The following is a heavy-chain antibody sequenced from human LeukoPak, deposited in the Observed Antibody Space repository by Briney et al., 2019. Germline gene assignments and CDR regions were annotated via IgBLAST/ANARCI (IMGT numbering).Heavy chain of an antibody. V-gene: IGHV3-30*18. J-gene: IGHJ4*02. Sequence: GGSLRLSCAASGFTFSSYGMHWVRQAPGKGLEWVAVISYDGSNKYYADSVKGRFTISRDNSKNTLYLQMNSLRAEDTAVYYCAKDRYFDWLWEPLDWGQGTLVTVSS. CDR3: AKDRYFDWLWEPLD. CDR1: GFTFSSYG. CDR2: ISYDGSNK. D-gene: IGHD3-9*01.